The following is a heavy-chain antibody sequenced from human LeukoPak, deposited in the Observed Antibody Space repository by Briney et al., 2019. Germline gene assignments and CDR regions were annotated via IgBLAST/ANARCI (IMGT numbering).Heavy chain of an antibody. CDR2: IYSGGST. J-gene: IGHJ3*02. Sequence: SGGSLRLSCAASGFTFSDYYMSWIRQAPGKGLEWVSVIYSGGSTYYADSVKGRFTISRDNSKNTLYLQMNSLRAEDTAVYYCAKDHPTGWFGSPNAFDIWGQGTMVTVSS. CDR3: AKDHPTGWFGSPNAFDI. D-gene: IGHD3-10*01. CDR1: GFTFSDYY. V-gene: IGHV3-53*01.